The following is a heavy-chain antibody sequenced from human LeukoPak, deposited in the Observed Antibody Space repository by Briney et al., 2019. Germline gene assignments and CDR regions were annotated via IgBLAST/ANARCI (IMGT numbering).Heavy chain of an antibody. CDR3: AKLLERGYSGYGLRDY. CDR1: GFTFSDYY. J-gene: IGHJ4*02. Sequence: PGGSLRLSCTASGFTFSDYYMSWIRQAPGKGLEWVSYISSSGSAIYYADSLKGRFTISRDNAKNSLYLQMNSLRAEDTAVYYCAKLLERGYSGYGLRDYWGQGTLVTVSS. CDR2: ISSSGSAI. D-gene: IGHD5-12*01. V-gene: IGHV3-11*01.